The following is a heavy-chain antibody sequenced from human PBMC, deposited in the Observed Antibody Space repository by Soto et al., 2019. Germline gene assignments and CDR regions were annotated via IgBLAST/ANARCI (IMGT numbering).Heavy chain of an antibody. V-gene: IGHV3-9*01. Sequence: LRLSCAASGFTFDDYAMHWVRQAPGKGLEWVSGISWNSGSIGCADSVKGRFTISRDNAKNSLYLQMNSLRAEDTDLYYCAKGGSFDWGQGTLVTVSS. J-gene: IGHJ4*02. CDR1: GFTFDDYA. D-gene: IGHD2-15*01. CDR2: ISWNSGSI. CDR3: AKGGSFD.